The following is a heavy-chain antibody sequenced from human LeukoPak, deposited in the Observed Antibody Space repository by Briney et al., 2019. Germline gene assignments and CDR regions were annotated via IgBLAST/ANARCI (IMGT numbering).Heavy chain of an antibody. J-gene: IGHJ2*01. CDR3: ARVSYISTAYGDPNWDFEL. CDR2: INPNSGGT. CDR1: GYTFTDYY. V-gene: IGHV1-2*02. Sequence: ASVKVSCQASGYTFTDYYMHWVRQAPGQGLEWMGWINPNSGGTNYAQNFQGRVTMPRDTSITTAYMALSSLGSDDTAVYYCARVSYISTAYGDPNWDFELWGRGTLVTVSS. D-gene: IGHD4-17*01.